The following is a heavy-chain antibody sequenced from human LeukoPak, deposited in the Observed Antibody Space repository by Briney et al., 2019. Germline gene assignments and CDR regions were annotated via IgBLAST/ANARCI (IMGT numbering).Heavy chain of an antibody. V-gene: IGHV3-30*03. D-gene: IGHD3-9*01. CDR2: ISYDGSNK. CDR1: GFTFSSYG. Sequence: PGGSLRLSCAASGFTFSSYGMHWVRQAPGKRLEWVAVISYDGSNKYYADSVRGRFSISRDNSKNMLYLQMNSLRADDTAVYYCGGSYDISSEYYFDYWGQGTRVTVSS. CDR3: GGSYDISSEYYFDY. J-gene: IGHJ4*02.